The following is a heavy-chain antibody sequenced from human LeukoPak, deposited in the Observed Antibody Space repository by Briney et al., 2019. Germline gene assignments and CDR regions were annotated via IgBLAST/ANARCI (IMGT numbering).Heavy chain of an antibody. CDR1: GYSFTSYW. V-gene: IGHV5-51*01. J-gene: IGHJ4*02. D-gene: IGHD3-10*01. Sequence: GESLKISCKGSGYSFTSYWIGWVRQMPGKGLEWMGIMYPGDPDTRYSPSFQGQVTISADKSISTAYLQWSSLKASDTAMYYCARHGRGVSIYFDYWGQGTLVTVSS. CDR3: ARHGRGVSIYFDY. CDR2: MYPGDPDT.